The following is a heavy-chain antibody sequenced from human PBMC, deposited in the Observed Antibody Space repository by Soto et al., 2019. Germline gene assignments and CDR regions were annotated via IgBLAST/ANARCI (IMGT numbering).Heavy chain of an antibody. CDR3: TRETWQQGLQGGFDS. CDR1: GFTFNNYA. V-gene: IGHV3-30-3*01. Sequence: ESGGGVVQPGRSLRLSCAASGFTFNNYAIHWVRQAPGKGLEWVAVVSHDGTTKYYADSVKGRFTISRDNSKNTVYVQMNSLRVEDTAVYYCTRETWQQGLQGGFDSWGQGTLVTVSS. D-gene: IGHD6-19*01. CDR2: VSHDGTTK. J-gene: IGHJ5*01.